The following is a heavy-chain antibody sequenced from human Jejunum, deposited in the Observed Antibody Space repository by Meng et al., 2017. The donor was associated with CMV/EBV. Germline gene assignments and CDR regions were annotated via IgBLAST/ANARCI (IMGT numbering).Heavy chain of an antibody. J-gene: IGHJ3*01. V-gene: IGHV3-7*01. CDR2: MNQDGGEK. CDR1: GFTVSSYW. CDR3: AAYSNDALDV. Sequence: CGASGFTVSSYWMSWVRQAPGKGLEWVANMNQDGGEKYYLDSVEGRFTISRDNAKNSLYLQVNSLRAEDTAVYYCAAYSNDALDVWGQGTMVTVSS. D-gene: IGHD4-11*01.